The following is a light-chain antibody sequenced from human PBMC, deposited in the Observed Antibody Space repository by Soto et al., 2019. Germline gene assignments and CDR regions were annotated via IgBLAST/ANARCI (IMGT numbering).Light chain of an antibody. CDR1: QSVRSNF. CDR2: GAS. J-gene: IGKJ1*01. Sequence: EIVLAQAPGSLSLSPGEGATLSWSASQSVRSNFLAWYQQKPGQAPRLLIYGASNRTTGIPDRFSGSGSGREFTLTISSLQTDDFSTYYCKQYHSYWTFGQGTKVDIK. V-gene: IGKV3-20*01. CDR3: KQYHSYWT.